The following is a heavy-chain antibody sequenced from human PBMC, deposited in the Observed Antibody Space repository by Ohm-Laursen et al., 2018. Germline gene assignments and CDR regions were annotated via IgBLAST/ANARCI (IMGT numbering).Heavy chain of an antibody. CDR3: STDRKGYCSGGSCLNY. J-gene: IGHJ4*02. Sequence: SLRLSCAASGFTFSNYAMHWVRQAPGKGLEWVGRIKSKTDGETTDYRAPVKGRFTISRDDSKNTLYLQMNSLKTEDTAVYYCSTDRKGYCSGGSCLNYWGQGTLVTVSS. V-gene: IGHV3-15*01. CDR2: IKSKTDGETT. D-gene: IGHD2-15*01. CDR1: GFTFSNYA.